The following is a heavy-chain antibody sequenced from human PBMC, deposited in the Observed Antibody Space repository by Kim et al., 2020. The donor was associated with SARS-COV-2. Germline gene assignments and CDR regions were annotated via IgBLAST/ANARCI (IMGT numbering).Heavy chain of an antibody. Sequence: GGSLRLSCAASGITFSSYWMHWVRQAPGKGLVWVSRINSDGSSTTYADSVKGRFTISRDNGKNTLYLQMNSLRAEDTAVYYCARGSNSGSYYGSEYFHHWGQGTLVTVSS. CDR1: GITFSSYW. V-gene: IGHV3-74*01. CDR3: ARGSNSGSYYGSEYFHH. J-gene: IGHJ1*01. D-gene: IGHD1-26*01. CDR2: INSDGSST.